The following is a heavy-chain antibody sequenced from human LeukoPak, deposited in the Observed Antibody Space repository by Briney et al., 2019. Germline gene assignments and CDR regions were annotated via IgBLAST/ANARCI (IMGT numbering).Heavy chain of an antibody. Sequence: GGSLRLSCAASGFTFSSYWMSWVRQAPGKGLEWVANIKRDGSEKYCVASVKGRFTISKDNAKNSVFLQMNDLRGEDTAVYYCVKGRGGYVKYKTFDYWGQGTLVTVSS. V-gene: IGHV3-7*01. CDR1: GFTFSSYW. CDR3: VKGRGGYVKYKTFDY. J-gene: IGHJ4*02. CDR2: IKRDGSEK. D-gene: IGHD5-12*01.